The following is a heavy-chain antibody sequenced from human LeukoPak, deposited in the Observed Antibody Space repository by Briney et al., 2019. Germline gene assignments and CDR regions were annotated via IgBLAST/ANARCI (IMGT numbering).Heavy chain of an antibody. V-gene: IGHV3-23*01. D-gene: IGHD2-15*01. Sequence: GGSLRLSCAASGFTFSSYAMSWVRQAPGKGLEWVSAISGSGGSTYYADSVKGRFTISRDNSKNTLYLQMNSLRAEDTAVYYCAKNKLXYXXXXXYXSFDYWGXGTLVTV. J-gene: IGHJ4*02. CDR1: GFTFSSYA. CDR3: AKNKLXYXXXXXYXSFDY. CDR2: ISGSGGST.